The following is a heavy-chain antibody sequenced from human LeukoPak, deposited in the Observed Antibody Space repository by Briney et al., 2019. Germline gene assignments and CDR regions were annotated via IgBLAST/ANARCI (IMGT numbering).Heavy chain of an antibody. CDR2: INDSGST. V-gene: IGHV4-34*01. D-gene: IGHD3-10*01. Sequence: SETLSLTCTVYGGSFSGYYWSWIRQAPGKGLEWIGEINDSGSTNYKSSLKSRVTISVDTSKNQFSLKLSSVTAADPAVYYCARDHDYSYGSGYYWGQGSLVTVSS. J-gene: IGHJ4*02. CDR3: ARDHDYSYGSGYY. CDR1: GGSFSGYY.